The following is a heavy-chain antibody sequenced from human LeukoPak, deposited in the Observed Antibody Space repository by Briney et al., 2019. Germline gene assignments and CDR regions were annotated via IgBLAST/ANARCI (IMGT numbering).Heavy chain of an antibody. CDR2: ISSSSSYI. J-gene: IGHJ4*02. CDR1: GFTFSSYS. D-gene: IGHD2-2*01. Sequence: GWSLTLSCAASGFTFSSYSRNWVRQAPGKGLEWVSSISSSSSYIYYADSVKGRFTISRDNAKNSLYLQMNSLRAEDTAVYYCATRYCSSTSCYDYWGQGTLVTVSS. CDR3: ATRYCSSTSCYDY. V-gene: IGHV3-21*01.